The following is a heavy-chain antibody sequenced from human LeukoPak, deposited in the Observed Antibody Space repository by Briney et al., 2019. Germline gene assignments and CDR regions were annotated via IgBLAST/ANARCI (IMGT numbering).Heavy chain of an antibody. D-gene: IGHD6-13*01. CDR2: ISGSGGST. J-gene: IGHJ4*02. V-gene: IGHV3-23*01. Sequence: GRSLRLSCAASGFTFSSYAMSWVRQAPGKGLEWVSAISGSGGSTYYADSVKGRFTISRDNSKNTLYLQMNSLRAEDTAVYYCAKARYSSSWAFDYWGQGTLVTVSS. CDR3: AKARYSSSWAFDY. CDR1: GFTFSSYA.